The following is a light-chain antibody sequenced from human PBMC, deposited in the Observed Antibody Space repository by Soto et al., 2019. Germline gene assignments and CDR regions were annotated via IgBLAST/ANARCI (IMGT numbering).Light chain of an antibody. CDR3: CSYTGSSTFYV. CDR2: EGS. CDR1: SSEVGSYNL. J-gene: IGLJ1*01. Sequence: QSALTQPAYVSGSPGQSITISCTGTSSEVGSYNLVSWYQQHPGKAPKLMIYEGSKRPSGVSNRFSGSKSGNTASLTISVLQAEDEADYYCCSYTGSSTFYVFGTGTKVTVL. V-gene: IGLV2-23*03.